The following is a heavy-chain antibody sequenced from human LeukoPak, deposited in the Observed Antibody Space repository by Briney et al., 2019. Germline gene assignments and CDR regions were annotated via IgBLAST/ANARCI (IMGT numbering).Heavy chain of an antibody. J-gene: IGHJ4*02. V-gene: IGHV3-7*03. CDR3: VKDSPPRYSGSPPAY. Sequence: GGSLRLSCAASGFTFSSYRMSWVRQAPGKGLEWVANINKDGGEKYYVDSVKGRFTISRDNAKNSLYLQMNSLRADDTAVYYCVKDSPPRYSGSPPAYWGQGTLVTVSS. CDR1: GFTFSSYR. D-gene: IGHD1-26*01. CDR2: INKDGGEK.